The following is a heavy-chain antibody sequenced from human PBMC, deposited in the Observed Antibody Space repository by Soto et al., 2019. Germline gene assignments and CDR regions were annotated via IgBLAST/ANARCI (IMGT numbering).Heavy chain of an antibody. D-gene: IGHD6-13*01. V-gene: IGHV4-39*02. J-gene: IGHJ4*02. CDR1: GGSISSSSYY. Sequence: SETLSLTCTVSGGSISSSSYYWGWIRQPPGKGLEWIGSIYYSGSTYYNPSLKSRVTISVDTSKNQFSLKLSSVTAADTAVYYCARDTTAAGTLFPVWVDYWGQGTLVTVS. CDR2: IYYSGST. CDR3: ARDTTAAGTLFPVWVDY.